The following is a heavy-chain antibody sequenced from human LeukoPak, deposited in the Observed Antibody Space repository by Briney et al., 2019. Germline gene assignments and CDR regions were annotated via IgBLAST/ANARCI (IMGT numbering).Heavy chain of an antibody. D-gene: IGHD6-19*01. CDR3: AKGGRGSGWYDAFDM. V-gene: IGHV3-9*03. CDR1: GFTLDDYA. CDR2: ITWNSGSI. Sequence: GGSLRLSCAASGFTLDDYAMHWVRQAPGNGLEWVSGITWNSGSIDYADSVKGRFTISRDNAKNSLYLQRNSLRAEDMAFYYCAKGGRGSGWYDAFDMWGQGTMVTVSS. J-gene: IGHJ3*02.